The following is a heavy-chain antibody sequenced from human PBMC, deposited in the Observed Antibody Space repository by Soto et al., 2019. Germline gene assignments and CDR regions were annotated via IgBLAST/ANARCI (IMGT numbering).Heavy chain of an antibody. CDR2: ISSSSSYI. CDR3: ARDNPLENVISANDY. D-gene: IGHD3-16*02. V-gene: IGHV3-21*01. Sequence: EVQLVESGGGLVKPGGSLRLSCAASGFTFSRYSMNWVRQAPGKGLEWVSSISSSSSYIYYADSVKGRFTISRDNAKNSLYLQMNSLRAEDTAVYYCARDNPLENVISANDYWGQGTLVTVSA. J-gene: IGHJ4*02. CDR1: GFTFSRYS.